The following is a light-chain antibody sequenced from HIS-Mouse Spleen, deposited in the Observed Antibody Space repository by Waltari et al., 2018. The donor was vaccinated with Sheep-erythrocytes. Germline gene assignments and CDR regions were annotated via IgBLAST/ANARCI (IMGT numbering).Light chain of an antibody. CDR2: AAS. V-gene: IGKV1-39*01. CDR3: QQSYSTPQFT. J-gene: IGKJ3*01. Sequence: DIQMTQSPSSLSASVADRVTITCRASQSISSYLIWYQQKPGKAPKLLIYAASSLQSGVQSRFSGSGSGTDFTLTISSLQPEDFATYYCQQSYSTPQFTFGPGTKVDIK. CDR1: QSISSY.